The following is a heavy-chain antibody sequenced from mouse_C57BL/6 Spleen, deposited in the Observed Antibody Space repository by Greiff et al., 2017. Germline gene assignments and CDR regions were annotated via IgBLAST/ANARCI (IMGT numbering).Heavy chain of an antibody. V-gene: IGHV1-52*01. CDR1: GYTFTSYW. J-gene: IGHJ4*01. D-gene: IGHD1-1*01. CDR3: ARNYGRSYNYAMDY. CDR2: IDPSDSET. Sequence: QVQLKQPGAELVRPGSSVKLSCKASGYTFTSYWMHWVKQRPIHGLEWIGNIDPSDSETHYNQKFKDKATLTVDKSSSTAYMQLSSLTSEDSAVYYCARNYGRSYNYAMDYWGQGTSVTVSS.